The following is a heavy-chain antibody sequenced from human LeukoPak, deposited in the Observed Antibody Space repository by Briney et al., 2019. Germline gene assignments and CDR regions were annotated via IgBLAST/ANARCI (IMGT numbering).Heavy chain of an antibody. CDR2: ISSSSSYI. Sequence: GGSLRLSCAASGFTFSSYSMSWVRQAPGKGLEWVSSISSSSSYIYYADSVKGRFTISRDNAKNSLYLQMNSLRAEDTAVYYCARGWDSSGWYGYYYMDVWGKGTTVTVSS. D-gene: IGHD6-19*01. CDR3: ARGWDSSGWYGYYYMDV. J-gene: IGHJ6*03. V-gene: IGHV3-21*01. CDR1: GFTFSSYS.